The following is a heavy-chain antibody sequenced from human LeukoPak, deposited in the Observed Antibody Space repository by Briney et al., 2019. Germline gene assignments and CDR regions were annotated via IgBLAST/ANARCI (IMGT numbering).Heavy chain of an antibody. D-gene: IGHD6-19*01. CDR1: GGSFGGYY. CDR3: ARGMAVAGRGNWSDP. CDR2: INHGGST. Sequence: SETLSLTCAVYGGSFGGYYWSWIRQPPGKGLEWIGEINHGGSTNYNPSLKSRVTISVDTSKNQFSLKLTSVTAADTAVYYCARGMAVAGRGNWSDPWGQGTLVTVSS. V-gene: IGHV4-34*01. J-gene: IGHJ5*02.